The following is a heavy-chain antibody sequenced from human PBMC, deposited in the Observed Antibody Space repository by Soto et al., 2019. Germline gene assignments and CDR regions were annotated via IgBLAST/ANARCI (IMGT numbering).Heavy chain of an antibody. CDR3: ARVSAYYYDSSGYWSWFDP. Sequence: SETLSLTCTGSGGSISSYYWSWIRQPPGKGLEWIGYIYYSGSTKQNPSLKSRVTISVDTSKNQFSLKLSSVTAADTAVYYCARVSAYYYDSSGYWSWFDPWGQGTLVTVSS. D-gene: IGHD3-22*01. CDR2: IYYSGST. V-gene: IGHV4-59*01. CDR1: GGSISSYY. J-gene: IGHJ5*02.